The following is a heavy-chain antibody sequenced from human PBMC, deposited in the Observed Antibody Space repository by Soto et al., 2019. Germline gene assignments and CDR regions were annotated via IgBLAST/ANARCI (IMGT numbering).Heavy chain of an antibody. Sequence: QVQLVESGGGVVQPGRSLRLSCAASGFTFSSYDMHWVRQAPGKGLEWVAIIGYHGSNKYYADSVKGRFTISRDNSKYALYLQMNSLSAEDTAVYYCARDRHYGSGRTSAFEIWGQGTMVTVSS. V-gene: IGHV3-33*01. CDR2: IGYHGSNK. D-gene: IGHD3-10*01. CDR1: GFTFSSYD. J-gene: IGHJ3*02. CDR3: ARDRHYGSGRTSAFEI.